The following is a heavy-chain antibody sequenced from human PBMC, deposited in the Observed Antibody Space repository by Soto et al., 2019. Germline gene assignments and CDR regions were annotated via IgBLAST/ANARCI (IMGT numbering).Heavy chain of an antibody. CDR1: GGSFSGYY. CDR2: INHSGST. Sequence: SETLSLTCAVYGGSFSGYYWSWIRQPPGKGLEWIGEINHSGSTNYNPSLKSRVTISVDTSKNQFSLKLSSVTAADTAVYYCARSRKWFEYYFDYWGQGTLVTVSS. V-gene: IGHV4-34*01. D-gene: IGHD3-10*01. J-gene: IGHJ4*02. CDR3: ARSRKWFEYYFDY.